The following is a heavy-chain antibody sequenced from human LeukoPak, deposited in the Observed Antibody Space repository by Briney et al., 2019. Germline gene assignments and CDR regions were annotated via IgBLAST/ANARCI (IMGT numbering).Heavy chain of an antibody. Sequence: TSETLSLTCTVSGGSISSYYWSWIRQPAGKGLEWIGRIYTSGGTNYNPSLKSRVTMSVDTSKNQFSLKLSSVTAADTAVYYCARRSYYYDSEDWGQGTLVTVSS. CDR1: GGSISSYY. CDR2: IYTSGGT. D-gene: IGHD3-22*01. J-gene: IGHJ4*02. CDR3: ARRSYYYDSED. V-gene: IGHV4-4*07.